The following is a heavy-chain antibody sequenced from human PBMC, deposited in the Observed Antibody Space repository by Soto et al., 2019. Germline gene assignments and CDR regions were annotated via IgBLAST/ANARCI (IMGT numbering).Heavy chain of an antibody. V-gene: IGHV4-34*01. CDR1: GGSFSGYY. Sequence: PSETLSLTCAVYGGSFSGYYWSWIRQPPGKGLEWIGEINHSGSTNYNPSLKSRVTISVDTSKNQFSLKLSSVTAADTAVYYCARGEVNILPVYYANPQNYGGQETLVTV. J-gene: IGHJ4*02. CDR2: INHSGST. CDR3: ARGEVNILPVYYANPQNY. D-gene: IGHD3-9*01.